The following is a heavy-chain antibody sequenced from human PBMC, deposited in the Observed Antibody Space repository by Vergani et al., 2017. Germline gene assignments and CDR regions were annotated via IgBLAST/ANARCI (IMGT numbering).Heavy chain of an antibody. CDR2: IYSGGST. J-gene: IGHJ4*02. CDR1: GFTVSSNY. Sequence: EVQLVESGGGLVQPGGSLRLSCAASGFTVSSNYMSWVRQAPGKGLEWDSVIYSGGSTYYADSVKGRFTISRDKSKNTLYLQMNSLRAEDTAVYYCASSQAPISWVNWGQGTLVTVSS. CDR3: ASSQAPISWVN. D-gene: IGHD5-12*01. V-gene: IGHV3-66*02.